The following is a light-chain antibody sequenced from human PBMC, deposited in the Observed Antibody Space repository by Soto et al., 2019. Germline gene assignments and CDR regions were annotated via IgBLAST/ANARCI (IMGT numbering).Light chain of an antibody. CDR1: SGHSNYA. CDR2: LNSDGSH. Sequence: QPVLTQSPSASASLGASVKLTCTLSSGHSNYAIAWHQQQSEKGPRYLMKLNSDGSHSKGDGIPDRFSGSSSGAERYLTIPSPQSEEEADYSCQTWGSGSVVFGGGTKLPVL. J-gene: IGLJ2*01. V-gene: IGLV4-69*01. CDR3: QTWGSGSVV.